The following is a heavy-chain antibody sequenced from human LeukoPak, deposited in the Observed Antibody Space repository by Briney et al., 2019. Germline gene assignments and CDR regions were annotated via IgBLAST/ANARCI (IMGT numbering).Heavy chain of an antibody. D-gene: IGHD3-3*01. CDR3: ARAATIFGVVIIRRGYYFDY. V-gene: IGHV4-34*01. CDR2: ISHSGST. J-gene: IGHJ4*02. CDR1: GGSFSGYY. Sequence: PSETLSLTCAVYGGSFSGYYWSWIRQPPGKGLEWIGEISHSGSTNYNPSLKSRVTISVDTSKNQFSLKLGSVTAADTAVYYCARAATIFGVVIIRRGYYFDYWGQGTLVTVSS.